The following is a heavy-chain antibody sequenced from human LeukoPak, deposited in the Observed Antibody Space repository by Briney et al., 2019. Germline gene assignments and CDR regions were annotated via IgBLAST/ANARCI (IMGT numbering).Heavy chain of an antibody. V-gene: IGHV4-39*01. Sequence: SETLSLTCTVSGGSISSSRYYWGWIRQPPGKGLEWIGNIYYSGSTYYNPSLKSRVTISVDTSKNQFSLKLSSVTAADTAVYYCARHSGYSYGYADYWGQGTLVTVSS. D-gene: IGHD5-18*01. J-gene: IGHJ4*02. CDR2: IYYSGST. CDR1: GGSISSSRYY. CDR3: ARHSGYSYGYADY.